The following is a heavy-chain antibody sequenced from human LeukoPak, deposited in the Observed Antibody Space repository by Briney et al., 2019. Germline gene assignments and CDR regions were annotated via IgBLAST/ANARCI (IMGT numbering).Heavy chain of an antibody. J-gene: IGHJ4*02. Sequence: PGRSLRLSCAASGFTFSSYAMHWVRQAPGKGLEWVAVISYDGSNKYYADSVKGRFTISRDNSKNTLYLQMNSLRAEDTAVYYYASDKDYGDYDYWGQGTLVTVSS. V-gene: IGHV3-30-3*01. CDR2: ISYDGSNK. CDR1: GFTFSSYA. D-gene: IGHD4-17*01. CDR3: ASDKDYGDYDY.